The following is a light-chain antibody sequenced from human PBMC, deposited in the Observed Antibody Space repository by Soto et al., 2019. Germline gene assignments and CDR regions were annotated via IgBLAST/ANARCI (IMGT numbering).Light chain of an antibody. J-gene: IGKJ1*01. Sequence: DIQMTQSPSSLSASVGYRVTITCRASQGISNSLAWYQQKPGKPPKLLIYAASTLQSGVPSRFSGSGSGTEFTLTISSLQPEDVATFYCQKYNSVPQTFGQGTKVDIK. V-gene: IGKV1-27*01. CDR2: AAS. CDR3: QKYNSVPQT. CDR1: QGISNS.